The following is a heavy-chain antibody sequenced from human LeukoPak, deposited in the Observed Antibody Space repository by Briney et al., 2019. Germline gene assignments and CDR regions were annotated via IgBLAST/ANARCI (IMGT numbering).Heavy chain of an antibody. D-gene: IGHD3-10*01. J-gene: IGHJ4*02. CDR3: ARDRNSPGSGPYSFDF. Sequence: PSQTLSLTCTVSGGSISSGGYYWSWIRQPPGKGLEWIGYIYYSGGTNYNPSLKSRVTISVDTSKNQFSLKLSSVTAADTAVYYCARDRNSPGSGPYSFDFWGQGTLVTVSS. V-gene: IGHV4-61*08. CDR2: IYYSGGT. CDR1: GGSISSGGYY.